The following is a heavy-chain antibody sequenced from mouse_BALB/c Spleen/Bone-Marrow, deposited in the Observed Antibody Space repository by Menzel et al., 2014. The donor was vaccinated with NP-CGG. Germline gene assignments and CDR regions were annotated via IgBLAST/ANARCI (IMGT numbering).Heavy chain of an antibody. Sequence: EVKLVESGTVLARPGASVKMSCKASGYSFTSYWMHWVKQRPGQGLEWIGAIYPGNSNTNYNQKFKGKAKLTAVTSASTAYMEFSSLTNEDSAVYYCTVSLTLYYFDHWGQGTTLTVSS. CDR1: GYSFTSYW. CDR2: IYPGNSNT. J-gene: IGHJ2*01. CDR3: TVSLTLYYFDH. V-gene: IGHV1-5*01. D-gene: IGHD5-1*01.